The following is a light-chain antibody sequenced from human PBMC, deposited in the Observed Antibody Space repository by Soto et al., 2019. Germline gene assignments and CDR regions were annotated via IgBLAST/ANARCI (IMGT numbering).Light chain of an antibody. V-gene: IGLV2-14*03. CDR2: DVS. Sequence: ALTQPASVSGSPGQSITISCTGTSSDVGGYNYVSWYQHHPGKAPKLMIFDVSNRPSGVSNRFSGSKSGNTASLTISGLQAEDEADYYCSSYTASSTYVFGTGTKLTVL. CDR1: SSDVGGYNY. CDR3: SSYTASSTYV. J-gene: IGLJ1*01.